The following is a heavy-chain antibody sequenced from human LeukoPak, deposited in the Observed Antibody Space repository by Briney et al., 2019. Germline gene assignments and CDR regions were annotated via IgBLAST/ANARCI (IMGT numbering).Heavy chain of an antibody. D-gene: IGHD6-19*01. J-gene: IGHJ4*02. CDR1: GYTFTGYY. CDR3: ARAPIAVAGIKDY. CDR2: INPNSGGT. V-gene: IGHV1-2*02. Sequence: VASVKVSCKASGYTFTGYYMHWVRQAPGQGLEWMGWINPNSGGTNYAQKFQGRVTMTRDTSISTAYMELSRLRSDDTAVYYCARAPIAVAGIKDYWGQGTLVTVSS.